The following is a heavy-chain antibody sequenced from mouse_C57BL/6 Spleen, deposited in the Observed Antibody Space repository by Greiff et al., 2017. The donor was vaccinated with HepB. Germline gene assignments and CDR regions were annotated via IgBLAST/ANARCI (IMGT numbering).Heavy chain of an antibody. CDR2: IDPETGGT. CDR3: TSIYYDY. J-gene: IGHJ2*01. Sequence: VQGVESGAELVRPGASVTLSCKASGYTFTDYEMHWVKQTPVHGLEWIGAIDPETGGTAYNQKFKGKAILTADKSSSTAYMELRSLTSEDSAVYYCTSIYYDYWGQGTTLTVSS. CDR1: GYTFTDYE. V-gene: IGHV1-15*01.